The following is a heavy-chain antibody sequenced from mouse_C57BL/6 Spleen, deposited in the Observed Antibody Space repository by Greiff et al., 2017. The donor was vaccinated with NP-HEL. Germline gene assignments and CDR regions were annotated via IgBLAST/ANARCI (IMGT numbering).Heavy chain of an antibody. V-gene: IGHV14-4*01. Sequence: EVQLQQSGAELVRPGASVKLSCTASGFNIKDDYMHWVKQRPEQGLEWIGWIDPENGDTEYASKFQGKATITADTSSNTADLQHRSLTSEDTAVYDSTTDSKEVAVDYWGQGTTLTVSS. D-gene: IGHD1-1*01. CDR3: TTDSKEVAVDY. CDR1: GFNIKDDY. CDR2: IDPENGDT. J-gene: IGHJ2*01.